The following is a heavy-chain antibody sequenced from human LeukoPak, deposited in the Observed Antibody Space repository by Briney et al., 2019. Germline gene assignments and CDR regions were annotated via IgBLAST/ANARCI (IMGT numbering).Heavy chain of an antibody. V-gene: IGHV4-59*01. J-gene: IGHJ4*02. Sequence: SETLSLTCTVSGGSISSYYWSWIRQPPGKGVEWIGYIYYSGSTNYNPSLKSRVTISVDTSKNQFSLKVSSVTAADTAVYYCANVPIAVAGTSEGYWGQGILVTVSS. CDR1: GGSISSYY. CDR2: IYYSGST. CDR3: ANVPIAVAGTSEGY. D-gene: IGHD6-19*01.